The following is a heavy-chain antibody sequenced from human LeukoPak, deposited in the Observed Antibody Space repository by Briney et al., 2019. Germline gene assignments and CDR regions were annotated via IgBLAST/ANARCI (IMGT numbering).Heavy chain of an antibody. CDR3: ATSRGSWPDYFDY. CDR2: ISTSASTI. Sequence: PGGSLRLSCAVSRFTFSSYEMNWVRQAPGKGLEWVSYISTSASTIYYADSVEGRFTISRDNAKNSLYLQMNSLRAEDTAVYYCATSRGSWPDYFDYWGQGTLVTVSS. CDR1: RFTFSSYE. D-gene: IGHD6-13*01. V-gene: IGHV3-48*03. J-gene: IGHJ4*02.